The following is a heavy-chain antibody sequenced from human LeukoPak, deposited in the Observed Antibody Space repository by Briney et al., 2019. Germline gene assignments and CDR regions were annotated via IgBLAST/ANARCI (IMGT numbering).Heavy chain of an antibody. CDR3: ARDLGG. D-gene: IGHD3-16*01. V-gene: IGHV3-48*01. Sequence: GGSLRLSCAASGFTFSSYSMNWVRQAPGKGLEWGSYISGSSSTIYYADSVKGRFTISRDNGKNTLYLQMNSLRAEDTAVYYCARDLGGWGQGTLVTVSS. CDR2: ISGSSSTI. J-gene: IGHJ4*02. CDR1: GFTFSSYS.